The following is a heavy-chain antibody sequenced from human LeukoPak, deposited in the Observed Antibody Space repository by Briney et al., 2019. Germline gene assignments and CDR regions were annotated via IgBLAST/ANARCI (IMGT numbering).Heavy chain of an antibody. D-gene: IGHD3-22*01. V-gene: IGHV3-23*01. Sequence: GGSLRLSCAASGFTFSSYAMSWVRQAPGRGLEWVSAISGSGGSTHYADSVKGRFTISRDNSKNTLYLQMNSLRAEDTAVYYVAKPRLKSDYYLFDYWGQGTLVTVSS. CDR1: GFTFSSYA. CDR2: ISGSGGST. J-gene: IGHJ4*02. CDR3: AKPRLKSDYYLFDY.